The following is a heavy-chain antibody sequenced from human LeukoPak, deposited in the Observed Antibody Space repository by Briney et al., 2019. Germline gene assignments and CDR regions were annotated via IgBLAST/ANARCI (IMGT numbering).Heavy chain of an antibody. Sequence: ASVKVSCKASGHTFTGYYMHWVRQAPGQGLEWMGWINPNSGGTNYAQKFQGRVTMTRDTSISTAYMELSRLRSDDTAVYYCARVRYSSSWSKDYYYYGMDVWGQGTTVTVSS. J-gene: IGHJ6*02. CDR2: INPNSGGT. CDR1: GHTFTGYY. V-gene: IGHV1-2*02. D-gene: IGHD6-13*01. CDR3: ARVRYSSSWSKDYYYYGMDV.